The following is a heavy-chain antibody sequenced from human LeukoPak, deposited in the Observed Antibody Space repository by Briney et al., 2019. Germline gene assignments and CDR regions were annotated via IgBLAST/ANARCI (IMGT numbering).Heavy chain of an antibody. V-gene: IGHV3-11*04. Sequence: PGGSLRLSCAASGFSFSGYYMTWIRQAPGKGLEWISYISSGASTIYYADSVKGRFTISRDNAKNSLYLQMNSLRVEDTAVCYCTREGHSSSSDFWGQGTLVTVSS. J-gene: IGHJ4*02. CDR1: GFSFSGYY. D-gene: IGHD6-6*01. CDR2: ISSGASTI. CDR3: TREGHSSSSDF.